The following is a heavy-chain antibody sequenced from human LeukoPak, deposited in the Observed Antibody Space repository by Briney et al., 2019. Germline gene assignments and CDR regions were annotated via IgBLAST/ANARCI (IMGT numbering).Heavy chain of an antibody. CDR1: GGSISSGSYY. V-gene: IGHV4-61*10. CDR3: ARESGSASQRNTAAIYYYYYGMDV. J-gene: IGHJ6*02. CDR2: IYYSGST. D-gene: IGHD1-26*01. Sequence: SETLSLTCTVSGGSISSGSYYWSWIRQPAGKGLEWIGYIYYSGSTNYNPSLKSRVTISVDTSKNQFSLKLSSVTAADTAVYYCARESGSASQRNTAAIYYYYYGMDVWGQGTTVTVSS.